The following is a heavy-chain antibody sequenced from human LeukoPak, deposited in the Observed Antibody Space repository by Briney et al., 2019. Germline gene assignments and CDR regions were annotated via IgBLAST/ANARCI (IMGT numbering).Heavy chain of an antibody. CDR3: ARATPGDLGELSTIDY. J-gene: IGHJ4*02. D-gene: IGHD3-16*02. V-gene: IGHV1-2*02. CDR2: VNPNSGGT. CDR1: GYTFTGYY. Sequence: ASVKVSCKASGYTFTGYYMHWVRQAPGQGLEWMGWVNPNSGGTNYAQKFQGRVTMTRDTSTSTVYMELSSLRSEDTAVYYCARATPGDLGELSTIDYWGQGTLVTVSS.